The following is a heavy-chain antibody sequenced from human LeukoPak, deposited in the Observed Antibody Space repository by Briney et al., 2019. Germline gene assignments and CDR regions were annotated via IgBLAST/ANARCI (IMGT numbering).Heavy chain of an antibody. Sequence: PSETLSLTCSVSGYSISSGFYWGWIRQPPGKGLEWIGSIYHSGSTYYNPSLKSRVTISLDTSRNQFSLKLNSVTAADTAVYYCARDNSVRDEAWWFNPWGQGTLVTVSS. J-gene: IGHJ5*02. CDR3: ARDNSVRDEAWWFNP. CDR1: GYSISSGFY. CDR2: IYHSGST. V-gene: IGHV4-38-2*02. D-gene: IGHD5-24*01.